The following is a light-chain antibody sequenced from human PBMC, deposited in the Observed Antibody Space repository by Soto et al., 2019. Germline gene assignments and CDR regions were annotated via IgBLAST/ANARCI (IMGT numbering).Light chain of an antibody. CDR1: QSVGSSY. Sequence: EIVLTQSPGTLSLSPGERATLSCRASQSVGSSYLAWYQQKPGQAPRLLIYGASSRATGIPDRFSGSGSGTDFTLTISRLEPEDFAVYYCQHLRTFGQGTKLEIK. V-gene: IGKV3-20*01. CDR3: QHLRT. J-gene: IGKJ2*01. CDR2: GAS.